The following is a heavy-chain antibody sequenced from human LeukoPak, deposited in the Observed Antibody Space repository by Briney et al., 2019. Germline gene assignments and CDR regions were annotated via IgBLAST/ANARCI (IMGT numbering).Heavy chain of an antibody. CDR3: ARRGGSTTGHAFDI. D-gene: IGHD1-14*01. Sequence: ASVKVSFKASGYTFTSYAMHWVRQPPGQRLEWMGWINAGNGNTKYSQEFQGRVTITRDTSASTAYMELSSLRSEDMAVYYCARRGGSTTGHAFDIWGQGTMVTVSS. CDR2: INAGNGNT. J-gene: IGHJ3*02. V-gene: IGHV1-3*03. CDR1: GYTFTSYA.